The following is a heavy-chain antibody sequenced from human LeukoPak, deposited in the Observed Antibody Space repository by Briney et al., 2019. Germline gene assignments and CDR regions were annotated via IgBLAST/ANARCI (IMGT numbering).Heavy chain of an antibody. Sequence: GGSLRLSCAASGFTFSSYGMHWVRQAPGKGLEWVAVISYDGSNKYYADSVKGRFTISRDNSKNTLYLQMNSLRAEDTAVYYCAKAQWEPRHSDAFDIWGQGTMVTVSS. CDR1: GFTFSSYG. D-gene: IGHD1-26*01. V-gene: IGHV3-30*18. CDR2: ISYDGSNK. CDR3: AKAQWEPRHSDAFDI. J-gene: IGHJ3*02.